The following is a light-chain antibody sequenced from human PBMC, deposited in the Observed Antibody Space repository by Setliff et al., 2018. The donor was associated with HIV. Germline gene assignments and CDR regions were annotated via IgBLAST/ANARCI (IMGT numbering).Light chain of an antibody. CDR2: NVS. J-gene: IGLJ2*01. V-gene: IGLV2-14*03. Sequence: QSVLPQPASVSGSPGQSITISCTGTSGDVGAFHYVSWYQQHPGKAPKLIIYNVSDRPSGISSRFSGSKSGNTASLTISDLQAGDEADYSCNSYTDITTVIFGGGTKVTVL. CDR1: SGDVGAFHY. CDR3: NSYTDITTVI.